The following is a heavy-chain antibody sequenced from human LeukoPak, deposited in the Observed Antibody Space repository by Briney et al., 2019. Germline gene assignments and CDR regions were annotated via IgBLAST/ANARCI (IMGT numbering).Heavy chain of an antibody. J-gene: IGHJ4*02. CDR1: GGSFSGYY. D-gene: IGHD6-19*01. V-gene: IGHV4-34*01. Sequence: SETLSLTCAVYGGSFSGYYWSWIRQPPGKGLEWIGEINHSGSTNYNPSLKSRVTISVDTSKNQFSLKLSSVTAADTAVYYCAIMAVAGNDYWGQGTLVTVSS. CDR2: INHSGST. CDR3: AIMAVAGNDY.